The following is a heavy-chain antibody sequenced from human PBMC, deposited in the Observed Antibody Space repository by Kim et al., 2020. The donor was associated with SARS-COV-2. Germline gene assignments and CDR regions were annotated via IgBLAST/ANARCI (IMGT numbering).Heavy chain of an antibody. J-gene: IGHJ4*02. V-gene: IGHV3-30*02. D-gene: IGHD6-19*01. Sequence: VKGRFNISRDNSKTTLYLQMNSLRAEDTAVYYCAKGQARIAVAGNGYFDYGGQGTLVTVSS. CDR3: AKGQARIAVAGNGYFDY.